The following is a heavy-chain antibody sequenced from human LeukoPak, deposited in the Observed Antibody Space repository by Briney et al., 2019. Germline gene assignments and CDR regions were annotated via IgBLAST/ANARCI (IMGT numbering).Heavy chain of an antibody. CDR1: GGSISSYY. CDR3: ASIVVVTAADPSDAFDI. CDR2: IYTSGST. Sequence: SETLSLTCTVSGGSISSYYWSWIRQPAGKGLEWIGRIYTSGSTNYNPSLKSRVTMSVDTSKNQFSLKLSYVTAADTAVYYCASIVVVTAADPSDAFDIWGQGTMVTVSS. V-gene: IGHV4-4*07. D-gene: IGHD2-21*02. J-gene: IGHJ3*02.